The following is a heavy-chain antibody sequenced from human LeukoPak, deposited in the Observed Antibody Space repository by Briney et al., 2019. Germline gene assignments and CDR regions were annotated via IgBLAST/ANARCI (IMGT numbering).Heavy chain of an antibody. J-gene: IGHJ4*02. CDR2: ISSDGSDK. D-gene: IGHD4-17*01. V-gene: IGHV3-30*03. CDR1: GFTFSSYG. Sequence: PGGSLRLSCAASGFTFSSYGVHWVRQAPGKGLEWVAIISSDGSDKYYADSVKGRFSISRDNSQKTLYLQMNGLRPDDTAVYYCARQKITVTVSLDYWGQGTLVTVSS. CDR3: ARQKITVTVSLDY.